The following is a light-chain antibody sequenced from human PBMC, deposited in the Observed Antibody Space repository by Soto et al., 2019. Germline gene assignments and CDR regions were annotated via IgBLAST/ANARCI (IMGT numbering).Light chain of an antibody. CDR3: QQYGSSSFA. Sequence: EIVLTQSPGTLSLTRGERATLSCRARQSISSTYLAWYQKKPGQAPRLLLYGAFNRATGIPDRFSGSGSGTDFTLTISRLEPEDCAFYYCQQYGSSSFAFGPGTKVEIK. J-gene: IGKJ3*01. CDR1: QSISSTY. CDR2: GAF. V-gene: IGKV3-20*01.